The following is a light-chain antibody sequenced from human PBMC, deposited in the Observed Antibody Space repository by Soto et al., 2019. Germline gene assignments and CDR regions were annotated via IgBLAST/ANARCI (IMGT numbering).Light chain of an antibody. V-gene: IGKV1-5*03. CDR3: QQYNSYSRWT. CDR2: KAS. Sequence: DIQMTQSPSTLSASVGDRVTITCRASQSISNSLAWYQQKPGKAPNLLIYKASSLESGVPSRFSGSGSGTEFTLTISSLQPDDSATYYCQQYNSYSRWTFGQGTKVEIK. J-gene: IGKJ1*01. CDR1: QSISNS.